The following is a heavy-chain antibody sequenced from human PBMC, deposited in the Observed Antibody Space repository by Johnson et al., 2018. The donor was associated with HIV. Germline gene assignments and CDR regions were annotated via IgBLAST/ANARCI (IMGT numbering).Heavy chain of an antibody. J-gene: IGHJ3*02. CDR2: IYSGGST. V-gene: IGHV3-NL1*01. D-gene: IGHD6-13*01. Sequence: QMQLVESGGGVVQPGRSLRLSCAASGFTFSNYGMHWVRQAPGKGLEWVSIIYSGGSTYYADSVKGRFTISRDNSKNTLYLQMNSLRAEDTAVYYCAKDLIAAAAPTAFDIWGQGTMVTVSS. CDR3: AKDLIAAAAPTAFDI. CDR1: GFTFSNYG.